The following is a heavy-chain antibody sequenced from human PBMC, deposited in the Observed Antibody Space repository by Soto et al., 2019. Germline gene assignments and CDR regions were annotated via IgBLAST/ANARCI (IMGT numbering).Heavy chain of an antibody. D-gene: IGHD2-8*02. CDR1: GFTFSSYG. V-gene: IGHV3-30*18. CDR3: AKFKSPGYYYYGMDV. CDR2: ISYDGSNK. Sequence: ESGGGVVQPGRSLRLSCAASGFTFSSYGMHWVRQAPGKGLEWVAVISYDGSNKYYADSVKGRFTISRDNSKNTLYLQMNSLRAEDTAVYYCAKFKSPGYYYYGMDVWGQGTTVTVSS. J-gene: IGHJ6*02.